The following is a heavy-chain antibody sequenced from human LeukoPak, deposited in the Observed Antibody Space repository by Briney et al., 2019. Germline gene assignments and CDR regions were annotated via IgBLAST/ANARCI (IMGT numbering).Heavy chain of an antibody. CDR3: AEGGVRGSSWYVGWFDP. Sequence: PGRSLRLSCAASGFTFDDYAMHWVRQAPGKGLEWVSGISWNSGSIGYADSVKGRFTISRDNAKNSLYLQMNSLRAEDTALYYCAEGGVRGSSWYVGWFDPWGQGTLVTVSS. D-gene: IGHD6-13*01. V-gene: IGHV3-9*01. J-gene: IGHJ5*02. CDR2: ISWNSGSI. CDR1: GFTFDDYA.